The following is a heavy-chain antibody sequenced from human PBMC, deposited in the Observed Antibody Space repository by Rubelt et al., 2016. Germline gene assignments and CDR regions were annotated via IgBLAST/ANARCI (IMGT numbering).Heavy chain of an antibody. V-gene: IGHV3-30*04. CDR2: ISYDGSNK. CDR3: ARLDTNYYYGMDV. Sequence: AMHWVRPAPGKGLEWVAVISYDGSNKYYADSVKGRFTISRDNSKNTLYLQMNSLRAEDTAVYYCARLDTNYYYGMDVWGQGTTVTVSS. D-gene: IGHD5-18*01. J-gene: IGHJ6*02. CDR1: A.